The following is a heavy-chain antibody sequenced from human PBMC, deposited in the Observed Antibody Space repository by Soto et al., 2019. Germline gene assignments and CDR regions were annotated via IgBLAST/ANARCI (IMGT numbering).Heavy chain of an antibody. Sequence: GGSLRLSCAASGFSVSSSYMSWVRQAPGKGLEWVSVIYSGGSTYYADSVKGRFTLSRDNSKNTLFLQMDSLRAEDTAVYYCAREGSSSFWGQGTLVTVSS. CDR1: GFSVSSSY. CDR3: AREGSSSF. CDR2: IYSGGST. J-gene: IGHJ4*02. D-gene: IGHD6-6*01. V-gene: IGHV3-53*01.